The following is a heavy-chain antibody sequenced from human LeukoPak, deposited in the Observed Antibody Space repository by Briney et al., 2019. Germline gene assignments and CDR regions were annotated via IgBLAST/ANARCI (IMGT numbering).Heavy chain of an antibody. V-gene: IGHV1-8*03. CDR3: ARAHSGSYYYWFDP. CDR2: MNPNSGNT. D-gene: IGHD1-26*01. CDR1: GYTFTSYD. J-gene: IGHJ5*02. Sequence: ASVKVSCKASGYTFTSYDINWVRQATGQGLEWMGWMNPNSGNTGYAQKFQGRVTITRNTSISTAYMELSSLRSEDTAVYYCARAHSGSYYYWFDPWGQGTLVTVS.